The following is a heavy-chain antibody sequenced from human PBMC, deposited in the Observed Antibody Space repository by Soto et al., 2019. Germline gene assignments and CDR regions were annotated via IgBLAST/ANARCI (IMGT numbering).Heavy chain of an antibody. V-gene: IGHV6-1*01. CDR2: TYYRSRWSF. D-gene: IGHD2-15*01. CDR1: ADRVSRNSGA. CDR3: AGVTRLRCIEV. Sequence: LALTCVISADRVSRNSGACNWIRQSTSRGLEWLGRTYYRSRWSFDYALSVKSRLTIDPDTSKNQFSLHLDSLTPEDTAVYYCAGVTRLRCIEVWDKGSSVTV. J-gene: IGHJ6*04.